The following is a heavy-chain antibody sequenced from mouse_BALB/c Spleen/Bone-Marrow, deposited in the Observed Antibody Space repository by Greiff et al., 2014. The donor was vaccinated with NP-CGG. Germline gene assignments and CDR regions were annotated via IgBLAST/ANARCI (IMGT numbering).Heavy chain of an antibody. Sequence: EVKLEESGGGLVQPGGSRKLSCAASGFTFSSFGMHWVRQAPEKGLEWVAYISSGSSNIYYADTMKGRFTISIDNPKNTLFLQLTSLTSEDSAMYYCTSSWALGAMDYWGQGTSLTVSS. V-gene: IGHV5-17*02. CDR3: TSSWALGAMDY. D-gene: IGHD1-2*01. CDR2: ISSGSSNI. J-gene: IGHJ4*01. CDR1: GFTFSSFG.